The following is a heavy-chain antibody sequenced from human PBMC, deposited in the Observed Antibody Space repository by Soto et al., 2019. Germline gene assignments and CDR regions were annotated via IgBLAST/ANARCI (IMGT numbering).Heavy chain of an antibody. D-gene: IGHD3-16*01. Sequence: QVQLVQSASEVMKPGASVKVSCKASGYTFIRYGITWVRQAPGQRLEWMGWISPYNDQTIYAQKLQGRVTMTADTATXTXYXXFRSLKSEDTAVYYCARGGYYHNVWGMLSHYGLDAWGKGTSVTVSS. J-gene: IGHJ6*04. CDR1: GYTFIRYG. CDR3: ARGGYYHNVWGMLSHYGLDA. V-gene: IGHV1-18*01. CDR2: ISPYNDQT.